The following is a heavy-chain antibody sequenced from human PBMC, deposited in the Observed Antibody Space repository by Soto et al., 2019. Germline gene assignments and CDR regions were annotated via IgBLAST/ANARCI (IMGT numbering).Heavy chain of an antibody. CDR3: AKDGLSGYDSDAFDI. J-gene: IGHJ3*02. CDR1: GFTFSSYG. Sequence: QVQLVESGGGVVQPGRSLRLSCAASGFTFSSYGMHWVRQAPGKGLEWVAVISYDGSNKYYADSVKGRFTISRDNSKNTLYLQMNSLRAEDTAVYYCAKDGLSGYDSDAFDIWGQGTMVTVSS. V-gene: IGHV3-30*18. D-gene: IGHD5-12*01. CDR2: ISYDGSNK.